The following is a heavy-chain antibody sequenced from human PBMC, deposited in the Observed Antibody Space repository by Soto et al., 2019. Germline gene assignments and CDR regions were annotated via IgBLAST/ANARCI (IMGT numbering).Heavy chain of an antibody. Sequence: PGGSLRLSCAASGFTFSSYAMSWVRQAPGKGLEWVSAISGSGGSTYYADSVKGRFTISRDNSKNTLYLQMNSLRAEDTAVYYFAKVHAFYFDSSGDNYYGTDVWGQGTTVTVSS. J-gene: IGHJ6*02. D-gene: IGHD3-22*01. CDR2: ISGSGGST. CDR1: GFTFSSYA. CDR3: AKVHAFYFDSSGDNYYGTDV. V-gene: IGHV3-23*01.